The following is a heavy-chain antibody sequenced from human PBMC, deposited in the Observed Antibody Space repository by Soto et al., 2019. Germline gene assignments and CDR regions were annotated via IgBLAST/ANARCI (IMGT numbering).Heavy chain of an antibody. D-gene: IGHD2-8*01. CDR1: GGSFSGYY. CDR3: ASRRPYCTNGVCRYYYYGMDV. J-gene: IGHJ6*02. Sequence: SETLSLTCAVYGGSFSGYYWSWIRQPPGKGLEWIGEINHSGSTNYNPSLKSRVTISVDTSKNQFSLKLSSVTAADTAVYYCASRRPYCTNGVCRYYYYGMDVWGQGTTVTVSS. V-gene: IGHV4-34*01. CDR2: INHSGST.